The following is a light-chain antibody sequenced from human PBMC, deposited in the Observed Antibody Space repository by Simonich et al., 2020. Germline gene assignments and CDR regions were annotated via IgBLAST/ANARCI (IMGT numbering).Light chain of an antibody. CDR2: CAS. V-gene: IGKV4-1*01. J-gene: IGKJ1*01. CDR1: QSVLYSSTNKNY. Sequence: DIVMTQCPDSLAVSLGERAYINGNPSQSVLYSSTNKNYLAWYQQKPGQPPKLLIYCASTRESGVPDRFSGSGSGTDFTLTISSLQAEDVAVYYCQQYYSTPRTFGQGTKVEIK. CDR3: QQYYSTPRT.